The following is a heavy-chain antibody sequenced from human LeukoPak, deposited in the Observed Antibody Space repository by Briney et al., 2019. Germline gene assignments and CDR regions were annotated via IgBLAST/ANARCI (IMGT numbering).Heavy chain of an antibody. J-gene: IGHJ4*02. D-gene: IGHD3-10*01. CDR1: GFTVSSNY. CDR3: ARRAGSAESHSIDY. Sequence: GGSLRLSCAASGFTVSSNYMSWVRQAPGKGLEWVSLISSVGSTYYADSVKGRFTISRDNAKNTLYLQMNSLRAEDTAVYYCARRAGSAESHSIDYWGQGTLVTVSS. V-gene: IGHV3-53*01. CDR2: ISSVGST.